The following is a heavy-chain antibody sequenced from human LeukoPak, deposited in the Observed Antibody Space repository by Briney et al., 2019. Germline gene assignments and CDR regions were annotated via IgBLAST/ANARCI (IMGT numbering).Heavy chain of an antibody. CDR2: ISDYNGNT. J-gene: IGHJ4*02. CDR3: ARDPQPTPYGSGSYLDY. CDR1: GYTFTSYG. Sequence: PGASVKVSCKASGYTFTSYGISWVRQEPGQGVEWMGWISDYNGNTNYAQKLQGRVTMTTDTSTSTAYMELRSLRSDDTAVYYCARDPQPTPYGSGSYLDYWRQGTLVSVSS. D-gene: IGHD3-10*01. V-gene: IGHV1-18*04.